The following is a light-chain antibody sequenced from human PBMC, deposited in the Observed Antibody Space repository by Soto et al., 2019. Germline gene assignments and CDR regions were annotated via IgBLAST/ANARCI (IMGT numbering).Light chain of an antibody. J-gene: IGKJ1*01. V-gene: IGKV3-15*01. Sequence: DIVVTQSPATLSASPGERVTLSCRASQFVSSRLAWYQQRPGQVPRLLIYDTSTRAPGISPRFSGSGAGTEFTLTISSLQSEDFAVYYCQEYIQWPPGMFGPGTTVDIK. CDR3: QEYIQWPPGM. CDR1: QFVSSR. CDR2: DTS.